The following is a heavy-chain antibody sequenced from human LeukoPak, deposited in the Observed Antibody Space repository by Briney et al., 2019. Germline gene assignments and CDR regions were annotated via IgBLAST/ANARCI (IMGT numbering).Heavy chain of an antibody. V-gene: IGHV4-31*03. J-gene: IGHJ4*02. CDR1: GGSISSGGYY. Sequence: SETLSLTCTVSGGSISSGGYYWSWIRQHPGKGLEWIGYIYYSGSTYYNPSLKSRVTISVDTSENQFSLKLSSVTAADTAVYYYARGGFGELLPNDYWGQGTLVTVSS. CDR3: ARGGFGELLPNDY. D-gene: IGHD3-10*01. CDR2: IYYSGST.